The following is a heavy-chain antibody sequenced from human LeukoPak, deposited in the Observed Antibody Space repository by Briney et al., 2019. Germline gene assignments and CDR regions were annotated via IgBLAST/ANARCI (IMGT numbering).Heavy chain of an antibody. V-gene: IGHV3-64*01. J-gene: IGHJ6*03. CDR3: ARVLRPTYYYDSSGYYPSYYYYYMDV. CDR1: GFTFSSYA. Sequence: GGSLRLSCAASGFTFSSYAMHWVRQAPGKGLEYVSAISSNGGSTYYANSVKGRFTISRDNSKNTLYLQMGSLRAEDMAVYYCARVLRPTYYYDSSGYYPSYYYYYMDVWGKGTTVTVSS. D-gene: IGHD3-22*01. CDR2: ISSNGGST.